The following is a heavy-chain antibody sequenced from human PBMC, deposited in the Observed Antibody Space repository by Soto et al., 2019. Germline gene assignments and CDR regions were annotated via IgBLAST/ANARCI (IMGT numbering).Heavy chain of an antibody. Sequence: DSVKVYCKASGYTFSNYDINWVRQAPGQGLEWMGWMNPKSGNTGYAQNLQGRVTMTRNSSISTAYMELSSLTSDDTAVYYCARGQQLLLNSDAFDIWGQGTMVTISS. D-gene: IGHD6-13*01. CDR3: ARGQQLLLNSDAFDI. CDR2: MNPKSGNT. CDR1: GYTFSNYD. J-gene: IGHJ3*02. V-gene: IGHV1-8*02.